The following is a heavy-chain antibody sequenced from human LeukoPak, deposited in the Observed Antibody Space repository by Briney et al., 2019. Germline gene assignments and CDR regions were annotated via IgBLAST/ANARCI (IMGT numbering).Heavy chain of an antibody. D-gene: IGHD6-13*01. Sequence: AVKVSCKASGGTFSSYAISWVRQAPGQGLEWMGGIIPIFGTANYAQKFQGRVTITADESTSTAYMELSSLRSEDTAVYYCARGSRGAAANDYWGQGTLVTVSS. J-gene: IGHJ4*02. CDR3: ARGSRGAAANDY. CDR2: IIPIFGTA. CDR1: GGTFSSYA. V-gene: IGHV1-69*13.